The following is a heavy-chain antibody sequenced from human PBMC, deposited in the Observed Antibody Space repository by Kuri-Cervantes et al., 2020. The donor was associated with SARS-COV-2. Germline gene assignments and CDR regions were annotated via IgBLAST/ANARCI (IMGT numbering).Heavy chain of an antibody. V-gene: IGHV4-34*01. CDR3: ARVDGYTLGFDY. CDR1: GGSFSGYY. CDR2: INHSGST. D-gene: IGHD5-24*01. J-gene: IGHJ4*02. Sequence: SETLSLTCAVYGGSFSGYYWSWIRQPPGKGLEWIGEINHSGSTNYNPSLKNRVTISVDTSKNQFSLKLSSVTAANTAVYYCARVDGYTLGFDYWGQGTLVTVSS.